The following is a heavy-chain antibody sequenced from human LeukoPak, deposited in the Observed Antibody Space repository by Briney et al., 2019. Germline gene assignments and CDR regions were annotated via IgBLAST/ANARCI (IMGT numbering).Heavy chain of an antibody. J-gene: IGHJ5*02. D-gene: IGHD3-3*01. V-gene: IGHV4-38-2*02. Sequence: SETPSLTCTVSHYSISSGYYWGWIRQPPEKGLEWIGSIYHSGSTFYNPTLKSRVTISVDTSKNQFSLKLNSVTAADTAVYYCARVPHGETIFGVVLYWFDPWGQGTLVTVFS. CDR2: IYHSGST. CDR3: ARVPHGETIFGVVLYWFDP. CDR1: HYSISSGYY.